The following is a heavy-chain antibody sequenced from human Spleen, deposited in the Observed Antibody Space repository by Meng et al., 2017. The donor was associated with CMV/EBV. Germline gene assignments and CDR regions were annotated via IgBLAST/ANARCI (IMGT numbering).Heavy chain of an antibody. J-gene: IGHJ4*02. CDR2: ISRSGSTK. CDR1: GFTFSSYE. V-gene: IGHV3-48*03. CDR3: AHSYGNFDY. Sequence: GGSLRLSCAASGFTFSSYEMNWVRQAPGKGLEWVSYISRSGSTKYYADSVKGRFTISRDNAKNSLYLQMNSLRAEDTAVYYCAHSYGNFDYWGQGTLVTVSS. D-gene: IGHD5-18*01.